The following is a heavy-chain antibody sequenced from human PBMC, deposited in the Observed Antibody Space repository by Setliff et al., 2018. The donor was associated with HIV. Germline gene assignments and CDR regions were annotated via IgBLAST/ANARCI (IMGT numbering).Heavy chain of an antibody. J-gene: IGHJ4*02. D-gene: IGHD3-10*01. Sequence: ASVQVSCKASGYTFTSYGMSWVRQAPGQGLEWMGWISAYNGNTHYAQKLQGRVTMTTDTSTSTAYMELRSLRSDDTAVYYCARDYYGSGSYFILDYWGPGTLVTVSS. CDR1: GYTFTSYG. V-gene: IGHV1-18*01. CDR3: ARDYYGSGSYFILDY. CDR2: ISAYNGNT.